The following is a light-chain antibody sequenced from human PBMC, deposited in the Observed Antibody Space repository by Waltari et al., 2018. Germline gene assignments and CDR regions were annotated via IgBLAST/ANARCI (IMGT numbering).Light chain of an antibody. J-gene: IGLJ2*01. V-gene: IGLV1-40*01. CDR2: FND. Sequence: QSVLTQPPSVSGAPGQNVTIPSTGSNSNIGASHDVHWYQQFPGTAPKPLIYFNDNRPSGVPDRFSASKSGASASLAITGLQTEDEADYHCQSYDSSLNSVVFGGGTKLTVL. CDR3: QSYDSSLNSVV. CDR1: NSNIGASHD.